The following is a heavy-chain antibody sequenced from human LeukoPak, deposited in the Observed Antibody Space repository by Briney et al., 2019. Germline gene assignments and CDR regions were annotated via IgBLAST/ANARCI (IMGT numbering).Heavy chain of an antibody. J-gene: IGHJ5*02. D-gene: IGHD2-2*01. CDR1: GGSISSYY. CDR2: IYYSGST. Sequence: SETLSLTCTVSGGSISSYYWSWIRQPPGKGLEWIGYIYYSGSTNYNPSLKSRVTISVDTSKNQFSLKLSSVTAADTAVYYCARAQYQLPVVVNNWFDPWGQGTLVTVSS. CDR3: ARAQYQLPVVVNNWFDP. V-gene: IGHV4-59*01.